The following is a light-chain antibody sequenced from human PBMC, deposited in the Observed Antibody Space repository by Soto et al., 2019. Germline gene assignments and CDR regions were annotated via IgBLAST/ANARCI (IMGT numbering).Light chain of an antibody. Sequence: EIVMTQSPATLSVSPGERVTLACRASQRVGSNLAWYQQRPGQPPRLLIYGASTRATGIPARFSGGGSGTDFTLTISSLQSEDFALYFCQQYDNWPPFTFGPGTKVDIK. CDR3: QQYDNWPPFT. CDR2: GAS. CDR1: QRVGSN. V-gene: IGKV3-15*01. J-gene: IGKJ3*01.